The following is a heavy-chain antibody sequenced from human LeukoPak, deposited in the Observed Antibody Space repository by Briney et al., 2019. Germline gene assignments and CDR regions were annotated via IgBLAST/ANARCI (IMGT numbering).Heavy chain of an antibody. CDR2: IYSGGST. V-gene: IGHV3-53*01. D-gene: IGHD3-22*01. CDR1: GFTVSSNY. CDR3: ARDLYRIVVVPHYFDY. J-gene: IGHJ4*02. Sequence: GGSLRLSCAASGFTVSSNYMSWVRQAPGKGLEWVSVIYSGGSTYYADSVKGRFTISRDNSKNSLYLQMNSLRAEDTAVYYCARDLYRIVVVPHYFDYWGQGTLVTVFS.